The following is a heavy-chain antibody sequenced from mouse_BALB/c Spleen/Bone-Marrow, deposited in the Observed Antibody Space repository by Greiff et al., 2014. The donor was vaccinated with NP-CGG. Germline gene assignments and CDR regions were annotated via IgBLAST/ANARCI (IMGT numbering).Heavy chain of an antibody. CDR1: GFSLSSYG. Sequence: VQLVESGPGLVAPSQSLSITCTVSGFSLSSYGVHWVRQPPGKGLEWLGVIWAGGSTNYNSALMSRLSTSKDSSKSQVFLKMNSLQTDDTAMYYCARDENYYGNYGTMDYWGQGTSVTVSS. CDR2: IWAGGST. CDR3: ARDENYYGNYGTMDY. J-gene: IGHJ4*01. V-gene: IGHV2-9*02. D-gene: IGHD2-1*01.